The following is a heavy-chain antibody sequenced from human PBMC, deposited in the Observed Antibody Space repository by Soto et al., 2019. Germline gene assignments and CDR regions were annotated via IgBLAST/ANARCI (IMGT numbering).Heavy chain of an antibody. J-gene: IGHJ4*02. CDR2: INHSGST. CDR3: ARGVAGYYDYVWGSYRYRYFDY. CDR1: GGSFSGYY. D-gene: IGHD3-16*02. Sequence: SETLSLTCAVYGGSFSGYYWSWIRQPPGKGLEWIGEINHSGSTNYNPSLKSRVTISVDTSKNQFSLKLSSVTAADTAVYYCARGVAGYYDYVWGSYRYRYFDYWGQGTLVTVSS. V-gene: IGHV4-34*01.